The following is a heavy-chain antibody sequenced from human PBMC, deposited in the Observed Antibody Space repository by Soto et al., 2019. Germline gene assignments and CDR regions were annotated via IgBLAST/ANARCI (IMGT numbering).Heavy chain of an antibody. CDR2: ISGSGGST. V-gene: IGHV3-23*01. J-gene: IGHJ6*03. D-gene: IGHD2-15*01. Sequence: GGSLRLSCAASGFTFSSYAMSWVRQAPGKGLEWVSAISGSGGSTYYADSVKGRFTISRDNSKNTLYLQMNSLRAEDTAVYYCAKGSGYCSGGSCYARYYYYYYMDVWGKGTTVTVSS. CDR1: GFTFSSYA. CDR3: AKGSGYCSGGSCYARYYYYYYMDV.